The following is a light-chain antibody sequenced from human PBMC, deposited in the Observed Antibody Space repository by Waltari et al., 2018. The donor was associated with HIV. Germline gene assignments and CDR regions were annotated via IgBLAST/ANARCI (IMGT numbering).Light chain of an antibody. Sequence: QSALTQPPSASGSPGQSVTISCTGTSSDAGGYNYVSWYQQHPGKAPKLMIYEVSKRPPGVPERFSGSKSGTTASLTVSGLQAEDEADYYCSSYAGSNNFDVVFGGGTKLTVL. J-gene: IGLJ2*01. CDR1: SSDAGGYNY. CDR2: EVS. CDR3: SSYAGSNNFDVV. V-gene: IGLV2-8*01.